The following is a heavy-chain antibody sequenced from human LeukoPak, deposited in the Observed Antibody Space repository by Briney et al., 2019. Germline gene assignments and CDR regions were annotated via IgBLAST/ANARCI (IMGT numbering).Heavy chain of an antibody. J-gene: IGHJ4*02. D-gene: IGHD6-13*01. CDR3: ARDKAPPYSSSWYSFDY. V-gene: IGHV3-21*01. CDR2: ISSSSSYI. Sequence: NPGGSLRLSCAASGFTFSSYSMTWVRLAPGKGLEWVSSISSSSSYIYYADSVKGRFTISRDNAKNSLYLQMNSLRAEDTAVYYCARDKAPPYSSSWYSFDYWGQGTLVTVSS. CDR1: GFTFSSYS.